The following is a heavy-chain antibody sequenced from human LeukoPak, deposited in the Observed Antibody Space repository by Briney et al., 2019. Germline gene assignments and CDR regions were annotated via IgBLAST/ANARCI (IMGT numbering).Heavy chain of an antibody. CDR3: AREGSSTIDFGSETRSGGAFDI. D-gene: IGHD3-10*01. V-gene: IGHV3-33*01. Sequence: PGGPLRLSCAASGFSFSNYGTHWVRQAPGKGLEWVAIIWNDGSKKYYGDSVKGRFTISGDNSKNTAYLPMNSLRGDDTALYYCAREGSSTIDFGSETRSGGAFDIWGQGTVVTVSS. CDR2: IWNDGSKK. CDR1: GFSFSNYG. J-gene: IGHJ3*02.